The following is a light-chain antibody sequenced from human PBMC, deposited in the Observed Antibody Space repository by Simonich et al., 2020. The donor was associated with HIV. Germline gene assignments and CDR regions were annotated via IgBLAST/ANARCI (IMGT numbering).Light chain of an antibody. Sequence: DIVMTQSPDSLAVSLGERATINCKSSQSVLYSSNNKYYLAWYQQKPGQLPKLLIYWASTRESGVPDRFSGSGSGTDFTLTISSLQAEDVAVYYCQQYYSTPLTFGPGTKVKI. CDR2: WAS. J-gene: IGKJ3*01. CDR1: QSVLYSSNNKYY. CDR3: QQYYSTPLT. V-gene: IGKV4-1*01.